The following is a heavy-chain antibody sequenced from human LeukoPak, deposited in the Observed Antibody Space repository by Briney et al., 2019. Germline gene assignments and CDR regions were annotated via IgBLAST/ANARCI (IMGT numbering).Heavy chain of an antibody. CDR2: IYYSESI. J-gene: IGHJ4*02. Sequence: SETPSLICTVCGGSISRTHYFWGRIRQPPGKGLERIETIYYSESIYYIPSVKSRVTISVDTSQNQFSLKLSSVTGPDTALHFCARQVGATTDMDYWGKGTLVTVSS. D-gene: IGHD1-26*01. V-gene: IGHV4-39*01. CDR1: GGSISRTHYF. CDR3: ARQVGATTDMDY.